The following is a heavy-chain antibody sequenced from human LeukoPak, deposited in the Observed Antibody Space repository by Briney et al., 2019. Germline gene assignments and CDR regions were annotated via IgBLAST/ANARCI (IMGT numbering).Heavy chain of an antibody. CDR2: IIPIFGTA. D-gene: IGHD1-14*01. CDR1: GGTFSSYA. V-gene: IGHV1-69*06. Sequence: ASVKVSCKASGGTFSSYAISWVRQAPGQGLEWMGGIIPIFGTANYAQKFQGRVTITADKSTSTAYMELSSLRSEDTAVYCCARDTLTGGYYYYYYMDVWGKGTTVTVSS. J-gene: IGHJ6*03. CDR3: ARDTLTGGYYYYYYMDV.